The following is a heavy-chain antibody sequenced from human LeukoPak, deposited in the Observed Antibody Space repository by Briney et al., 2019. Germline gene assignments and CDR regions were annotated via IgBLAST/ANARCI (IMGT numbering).Heavy chain of an antibody. Sequence: GESLKISCKGSGYTFTNHWIGWVRQMPGKGLEWMGIIYPGDSDTRYSPSFQGQVTISADKSISTAYLQWSSLKASDTAMYYCAGFIAAAAYDAFDIWGQGTTVTVSS. CDR2: IYPGDSDT. D-gene: IGHD6-13*01. CDR3: AGFIAAAAYDAFDI. CDR1: GYTFTNHW. J-gene: IGHJ3*02. V-gene: IGHV5-51*01.